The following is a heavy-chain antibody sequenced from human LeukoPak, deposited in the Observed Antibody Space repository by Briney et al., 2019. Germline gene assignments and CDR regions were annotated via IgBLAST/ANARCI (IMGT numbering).Heavy chain of an antibody. CDR3: ARIAVAGTVYFDY. J-gene: IGHJ4*02. D-gene: IGHD6-19*01. V-gene: IGHV3-23*01. CDR1: GFTSSSYA. Sequence: PGGSLRLSCAASGFTSSSYAMRWVRQAPGKGLEWVSAISGSGGSTYYADSVKGRFTISRDNSKNTLYLQMNSLRAEDTAVYYCARIAVAGTVYFDYWGQGTLVTVSS. CDR2: ISGSGGST.